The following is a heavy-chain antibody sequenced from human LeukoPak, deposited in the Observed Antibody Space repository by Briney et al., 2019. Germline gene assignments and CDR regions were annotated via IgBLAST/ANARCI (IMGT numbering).Heavy chain of an antibody. D-gene: IGHD1-26*01. J-gene: IGHJ3*02. V-gene: IGHV3-23*01. Sequence: GGSLRLSCAASGFTLSSYAMSWVRQGPGKGLEWVSAISVSGNTYHADSVKGRFTISRDSYKNTLYLQMNSLRAEDTAVYYCARGRSGSSRTTNAFDIWGQGTMVTVSS. CDR3: ARGRSGSSRTTNAFDI. CDR2: ISVSGNT. CDR1: GFTLSSYA.